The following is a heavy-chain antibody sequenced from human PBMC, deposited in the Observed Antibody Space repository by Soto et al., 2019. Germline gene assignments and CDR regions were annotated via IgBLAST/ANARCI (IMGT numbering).Heavy chain of an antibody. J-gene: IGHJ5*02. CDR2: IHSTRSP. CDR3: ARSPAYGDYANLDT. D-gene: IGHD4-17*01. V-gene: IGHV4-4*07. Sequence: SETLSLTCTVSGDSVSKYYWNWIRQPAGKGLEWIGRIHSTRSPNYNPSLKSRVTMSVDTSKNQFSLKLNLTSVTAADTAVYYCARSPAYGDYANLDTWGQGTLVTVSS. CDR1: GDSVSKYY.